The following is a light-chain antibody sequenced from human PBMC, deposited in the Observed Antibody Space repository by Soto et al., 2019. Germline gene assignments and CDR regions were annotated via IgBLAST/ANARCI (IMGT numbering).Light chain of an antibody. CDR1: QSFSSSH. V-gene: IGKV3-20*01. Sequence: EIVLTQSPDTLSLSPGETATLSCRASQSFSSSHLAWYQQKVGQAPRLLIYGASSRATGIPDRFSGSGSGTDFTLIINRLVPEDFAVYYCQYYGTSTGTFGQGTKVDIK. CDR3: QYYGTSTGT. J-gene: IGKJ1*01. CDR2: GAS.